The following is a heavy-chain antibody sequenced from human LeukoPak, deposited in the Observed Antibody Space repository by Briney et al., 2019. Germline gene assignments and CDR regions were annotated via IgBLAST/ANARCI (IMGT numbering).Heavy chain of an antibody. CDR1: GFTFDDYT. CDR3: VKEGRWYYYMDV. Sequence: GGSLRLSCAASGFTFDDYTMHWVRQAPGKGLEWVSVISWDGGSTYYADSVKGRFTISRDNSKNSLYLQMNSVTIEDTALYYCVKEGRWYYYMDVWGKGTTVTVSS. J-gene: IGHJ6*03. V-gene: IGHV3-43*01. CDR2: ISWDGGST. D-gene: IGHD5-24*01.